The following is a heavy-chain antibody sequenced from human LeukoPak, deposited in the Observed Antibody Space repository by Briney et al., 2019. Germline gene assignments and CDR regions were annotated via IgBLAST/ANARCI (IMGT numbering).Heavy chain of an antibody. J-gene: IGHJ4*02. V-gene: IGHV3-74*01. CDR3: ARDWIGAFDY. CDR2: MNSDGSST. CDR1: GFTFSNYW. D-gene: IGHD1-1*01. Sequence: PGGSLRLSCAASGFTFSNYWMHWFRQAPGKGLVWVSRMNSDGSSTSYADSVKGRFTISRDNAKNTLYLQMNSLRAEDTAVHYCARDWIGAFDYWGQGTLVTVSS.